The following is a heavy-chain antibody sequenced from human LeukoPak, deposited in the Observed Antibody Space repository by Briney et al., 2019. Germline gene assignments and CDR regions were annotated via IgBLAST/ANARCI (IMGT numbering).Heavy chain of an antibody. CDR1: GYTFTGYY. Sequence: AASVKVSCKASGYTFTGYYMHWVRQAPGQGLEWMGWINPNSGGTNYAQKFQGRVTMTRDTSISTAYMELSRLRSDDTAVYYCARALVGAFDAFDIWGQGTMVTVSS. CDR3: ARALVGAFDAFDI. J-gene: IGHJ3*02. V-gene: IGHV1-2*02. CDR2: INPNSGGT. D-gene: IGHD1-26*01.